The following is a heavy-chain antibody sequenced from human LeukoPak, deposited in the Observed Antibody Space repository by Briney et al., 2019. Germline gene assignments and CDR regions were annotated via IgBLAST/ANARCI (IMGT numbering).Heavy chain of an antibody. Sequence: AAVKVSCKASGYSLTAYYLHWVRQAPEQGLEWIGIIIPSGGSTTYAHKFQGRVTMTSDTSTNTVYMELSSLESDDTAVYYCARVGYGYFDFWGQGTLVTVAS. J-gene: IGHJ4*02. CDR1: GYSLTAYY. CDR3: ARVGYGYFDF. V-gene: IGHV1-46*01. D-gene: IGHD5-12*01. CDR2: IIPSGGST.